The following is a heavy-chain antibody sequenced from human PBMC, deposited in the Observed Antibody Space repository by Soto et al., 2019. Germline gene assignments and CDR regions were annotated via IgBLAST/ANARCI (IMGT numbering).Heavy chain of an antibody. J-gene: IGHJ3*02. CDR1: GYTFTSYG. Sequence: QVQLVQSGAEVKKPGAAVKVSCKASGYTFTSYGISWVRQAPGQGLEWMGWISAYNGNTNYAQKLQGRVTMTTDTSTSTAYMELRSLRSDDKAVYSCASHLVVDDAFDIWCQGTMVTVSS. CDR2: ISAYNGNT. D-gene: IGHD2-15*01. V-gene: IGHV1-18*01. CDR3: ASHLVVDDAFDI.